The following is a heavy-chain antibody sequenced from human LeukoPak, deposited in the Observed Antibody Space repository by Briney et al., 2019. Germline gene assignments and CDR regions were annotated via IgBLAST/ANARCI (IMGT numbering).Heavy chain of an antibody. CDR1: GGSITSYF. D-gene: IGHD1-1*01. CDR2: IYTTGST. V-gene: IGHV4-4*09. CDR3: AGSDIATRPQKYYYYYMDV. J-gene: IGHJ6*03. Sequence: SETLSLTCTVSGGSITSYFWNWIRQSPGKGLEWIGYIYTTGSTGYNPSLKSRITMSVDTSKNQFSLNLSSVTAADTAIYYCAGSDIATRPQKYYYYYMDVWGKGTTVTVSS.